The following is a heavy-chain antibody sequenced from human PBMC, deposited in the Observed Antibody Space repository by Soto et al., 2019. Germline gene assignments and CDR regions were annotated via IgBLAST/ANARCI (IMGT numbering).Heavy chain of an antibody. Sequence: QLQESGPGLVKPSQTLSLTCTVSGASINNNDYYWSWIRQTPGKGLEWIGYVYYSGTTDYIPSLKRRLSMSIDKSQHQFTLKLNSVTAADTATYYCARMSYFYDKWYFDLWGRGTLVTVSS. CDR3: ARMSYFYDKWYFDL. V-gene: IGHV4-30-4*01. CDR2: VYYSGTT. CDR1: GASINNNDYY. D-gene: IGHD3-22*01. J-gene: IGHJ2*01.